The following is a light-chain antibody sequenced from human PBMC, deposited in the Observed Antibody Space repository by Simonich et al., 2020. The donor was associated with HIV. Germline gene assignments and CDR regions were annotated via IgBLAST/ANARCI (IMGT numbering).Light chain of an antibody. Sequence: DIQLTQSPSFLSASVGDRVTIPCRASQGIRIYLAWYQQRPGNAPKLLIYAASTLQSGVPSRVSGSGSGTEFTLTSRSLQPEDFATYYCQQLNSYFGQGTRLEIK. CDR2: AAS. V-gene: IGKV1-9*01. CDR3: QQLNSY. CDR1: QGIRIY. J-gene: IGKJ5*01.